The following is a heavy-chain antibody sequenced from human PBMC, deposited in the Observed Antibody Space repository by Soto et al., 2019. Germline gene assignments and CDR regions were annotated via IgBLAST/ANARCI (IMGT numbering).Heavy chain of an antibody. V-gene: IGHV3-33*01. CDR1: GFTFSQYG. Sequence: QVQLVESGGGVVQPGRSLRLSCAASGFTFSQYGMHWVRQAPGKGPEWVAVIWSDGNNKDYGDSVKGRFTVSRDNAKNTVYLQVDSLGVEDTAVYYCARDEIQIWSYVGTLVHWGQGTLVTVSS. J-gene: IGHJ4*02. CDR2: IWSDGNNK. CDR3: ARDEIQIWSYVGTLVH. D-gene: IGHD5-18*01.